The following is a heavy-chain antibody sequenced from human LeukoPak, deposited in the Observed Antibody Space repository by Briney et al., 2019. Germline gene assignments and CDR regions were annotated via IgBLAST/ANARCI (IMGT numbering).Heavy chain of an antibody. CDR3: ARVETYYYDSSGLPFDY. CDR1: GFTFSSYW. D-gene: IGHD3-22*01. CDR2: ISSSSSYI. V-gene: IGHV3-21*01. J-gene: IGHJ4*02. Sequence: GGSLRLSCAASGFTFSSYWMSWVRQAPGKGLEWVSSISSSSSYIYYADSVKGRFTISRDNAKNSLYLQMNSLRAEDTAVYYCARVETYYYDSSGLPFDYWGQGTLVTVSS.